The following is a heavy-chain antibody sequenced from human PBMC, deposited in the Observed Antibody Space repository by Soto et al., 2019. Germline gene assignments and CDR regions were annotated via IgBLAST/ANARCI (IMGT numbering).Heavy chain of an antibody. J-gene: IGHJ4*02. CDR3: ARGGTRSADLPTY. Sequence: VRLQESGPGLVEPSETLSLTCSVSGDSINNYYWSWIRQPAGKGLEWIGRIYSSGSANYNPSLKTRGTVSVDTSKNQVFLSVTSVTAADTAVYFCARGGTRSADLPTYWGQGIEVSVSS. D-gene: IGHD1-1*01. CDR2: IYSSGSA. V-gene: IGHV4-4*07. CDR1: GDSINNYY.